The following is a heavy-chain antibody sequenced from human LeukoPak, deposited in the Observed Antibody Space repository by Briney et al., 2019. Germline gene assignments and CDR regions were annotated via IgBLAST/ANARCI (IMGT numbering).Heavy chain of an antibody. D-gene: IGHD6-13*01. V-gene: IGHV3-23*01. CDR1: GFTFSSYA. Sequence: GASLRLSCAASGFTFSSYAMSWVRQAPGKGLEWVSAISGSGGSTYYADSVKGRFTISRDNSKNTLYLQMNSLRAEDTAVYYCAKDQKYSSSWYGVYYFDYWGQGTLVTVSS. CDR2: ISGSGGST. J-gene: IGHJ4*02. CDR3: AKDQKYSSSWYGVYYFDY.